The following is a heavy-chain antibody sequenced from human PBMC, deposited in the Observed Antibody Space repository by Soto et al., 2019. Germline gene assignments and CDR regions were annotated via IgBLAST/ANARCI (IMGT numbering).Heavy chain of an antibody. J-gene: IGHJ5*02. CDR2: ISGSGGST. V-gene: IGHV3-23*01. CDR3: ATDPGSSWYGYKWFDP. Sequence: GGSLRLSCAASGFTFSSYAMSWVRQAPGKGLEWVSAISGSGGSTYYADSVKGRFTISRDNSKNTLYLQMNSLRAEDTAVYYCATDPGSSWYGYKWFDPWGQGTLVTVSS. CDR1: GFTFSSYA. D-gene: IGHD6-13*01.